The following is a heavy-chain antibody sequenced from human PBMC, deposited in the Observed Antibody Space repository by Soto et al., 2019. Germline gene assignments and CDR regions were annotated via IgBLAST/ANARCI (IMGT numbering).Heavy chain of an antibody. CDR1: GFTFSSYW. V-gene: IGHV3-74*01. Sequence: EVQLVESGGGLVQPGRSLRLSCAASGFTFSSYWMHWVRQAPGKGLVWVSRINSDGSSTSYADSVKGRFTISRDNAKNTLYLQMNSLRAEDTAVYYCARRSGGYSYGSYYYYMDVWGKGTTVTVSS. D-gene: IGHD5-18*01. CDR2: INSDGSST. CDR3: ARRSGGYSYGSYYYYMDV. J-gene: IGHJ6*03.